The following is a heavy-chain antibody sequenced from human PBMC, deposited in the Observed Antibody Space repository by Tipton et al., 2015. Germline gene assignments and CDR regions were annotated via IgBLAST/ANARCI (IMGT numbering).Heavy chain of an antibody. V-gene: IGHV3-53*01. D-gene: IGHD1-1*01. CDR1: GFTFSSYW. Sequence: SLRLSCAASGFTFSSYWMNWVRQAPGKGLEWVSILYSDGTTNYADSVKGRFTISRDNSKNTLYLQMNSLRDEDTAVYYCATHQRGHMVVQLVHGTQYDGSAMDIWGQGTTVTVSS. CDR3: ATHQRGHMVVQLVHGTQYDGSAMDI. CDR2: LYSDGTT. J-gene: IGHJ6*02.